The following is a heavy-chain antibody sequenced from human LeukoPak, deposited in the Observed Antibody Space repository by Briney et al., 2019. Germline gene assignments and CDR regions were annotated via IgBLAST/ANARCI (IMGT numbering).Heavy chain of an antibody. CDR2: ISYDGSNK. V-gene: IGHV3-30*04. D-gene: IGHD1-26*01. CDR3: ARESRGSPGDY. Sequence: GGSLRLSCAASGFTFSSYAMHWVRQAPGKGLEWVAVISYDGSNKYYADSVKGRFTISRDNSKNTLYLQMNSLRAEDTAVYYCARESRGSPGDYWGQGTLVTVSS. J-gene: IGHJ4*02. CDR1: GFTFSSYA.